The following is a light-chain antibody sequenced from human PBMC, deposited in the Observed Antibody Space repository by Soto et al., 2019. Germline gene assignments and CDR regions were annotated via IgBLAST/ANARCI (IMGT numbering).Light chain of an antibody. CDR1: QSINYW. CDR3: QQYNMDVRT. V-gene: IGKV1-5*03. Sequence: DIQMTQSPSTLSASVGDRVTITCRASQSINYWLAWYQQKPGKAPKLLIYKASSLESGVPSRFSGSGSGTEFTLTISSLQPDDFATYYCQQYNMDVRTFGQGTKVEIK. J-gene: IGKJ1*01. CDR2: KAS.